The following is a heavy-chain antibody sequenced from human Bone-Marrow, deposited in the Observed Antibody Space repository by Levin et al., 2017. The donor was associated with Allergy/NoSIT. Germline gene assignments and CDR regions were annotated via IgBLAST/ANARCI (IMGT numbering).Heavy chain of an antibody. Sequence: GGSLRLSCAASGFTFSDYWMGWVRQAPGKGLEWVANIKQDGSEKYYVDSVKGRFTISRDNARNSLFLQMNSLRPEDTAVYYCARAFNYGSDYFDYWGQGTLVTVSS. D-gene: IGHD3-10*01. CDR2: IKQDGSEK. V-gene: IGHV3-7*04. CDR3: ARAFNYGSDYFDY. CDR1: GFTFSDYW. J-gene: IGHJ4*02.